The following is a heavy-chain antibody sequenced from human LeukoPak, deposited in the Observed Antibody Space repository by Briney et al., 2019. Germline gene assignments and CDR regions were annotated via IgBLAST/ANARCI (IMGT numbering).Heavy chain of an antibody. CDR3: ARGGDRGYDYCLDY. Sequence: ASVKVSCKASGYTFTGYYMHWVRQAPGQGLEWMGWINPNSGGANSAQKFQGRVTMTRGTSISTAYMELSSLRSDDTAVYYCARGGDRGYDYCLDYWGQGTLVTVSS. D-gene: IGHD5-12*01. V-gene: IGHV1-2*02. J-gene: IGHJ4*02. CDR2: INPNSGGA. CDR1: GYTFTGYY.